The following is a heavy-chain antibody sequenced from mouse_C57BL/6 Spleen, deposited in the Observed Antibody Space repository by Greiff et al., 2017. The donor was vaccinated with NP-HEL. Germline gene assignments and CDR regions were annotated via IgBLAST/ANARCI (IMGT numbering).Heavy chain of an antibody. D-gene: IGHD2-2*01. J-gene: IGHJ3*01. CDR2: IYPGDGDT. CDR1: GYAFSSYW. Sequence: VKLMESGAELVKPGASVKISCKASGYAFSSYWMNWVKQRPGKGLEWIGQIYPGDGDTNYNGKFKGKATLTADKSSSTAYMQLSSLTSEDSAVYFCARSGVTSAWFAYWGQGTLVTVSA. V-gene: IGHV1-80*01. CDR3: ARSGVTSAWFAY.